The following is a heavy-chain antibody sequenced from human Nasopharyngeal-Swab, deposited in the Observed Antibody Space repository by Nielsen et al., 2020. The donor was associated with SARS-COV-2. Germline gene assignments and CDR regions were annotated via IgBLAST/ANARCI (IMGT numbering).Heavy chain of an antibody. Sequence: WVRQAPGQGLEWMGRINPNSGGTNYAQKFQGRVTMTRDTSISTAYMELSSLRSEDTAVYYCALGATNYYYYGMDVWGQGTTVTVSS. CDR2: INPNSGGT. D-gene: IGHD1-26*01. V-gene: IGHV1-2*06. CDR3: ALGATNYYYYGMDV. J-gene: IGHJ6*02.